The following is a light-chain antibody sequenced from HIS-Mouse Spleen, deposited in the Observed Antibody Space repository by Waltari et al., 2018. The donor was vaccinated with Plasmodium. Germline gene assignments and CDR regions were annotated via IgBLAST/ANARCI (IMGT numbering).Light chain of an antibody. CDR1: SSDVGGYNY. CDR2: EVS. CDR3: SSYAGSNNLV. J-gene: IGLJ2*01. Sequence: QSALTQPPSASGSPGPPVTISCPGTSSDVGGYNYFSWYQQHPGKAPNLMIYEVSKRPSGVPDRFSGSKSGNTASLTVSGLQAEDEADYYCSSYAGSNNLVFGGGTKLTVL. V-gene: IGLV2-8*01.